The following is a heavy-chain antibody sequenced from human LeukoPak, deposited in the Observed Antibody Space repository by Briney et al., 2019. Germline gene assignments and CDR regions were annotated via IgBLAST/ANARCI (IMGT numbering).Heavy chain of an antibody. CDR2: ISAYNGNT. CDR3: ARAVNYDEALDFDY. Sequence: SVKVSCKASGYTFTSYGISWVRQAPGQGLEWMGWISAYNGNTNYAQKLQGRVTMTTDTSTSTAYMELRSLRSDDTAVYYCARAVNYDEALDFDYWGQGTLVTVSS. CDR1: GYTFTSYG. J-gene: IGHJ4*02. D-gene: IGHD3-22*01. V-gene: IGHV1-18*01.